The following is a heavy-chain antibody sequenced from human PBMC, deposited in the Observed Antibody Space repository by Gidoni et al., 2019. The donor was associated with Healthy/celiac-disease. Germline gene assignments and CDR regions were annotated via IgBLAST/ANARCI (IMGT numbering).Heavy chain of an antibody. CDR2: NSYSGST. V-gene: IGHV4-39*01. CDR1: GGSTSSSSYY. J-gene: IGHJ3*02. Sequence: QLQLQESGPGLVKPSETLSLNCTFSGGSTSSSSYYWGWVRQPPGKGLEWIGRNSYSGSTYYNPSLKSRVTIAVDTSKNQFSLKLSSVTAADTAVYYCARRYSLGSYDFWSGYRYDAFDIWGQGTMVTVSS. CDR3: ARRYSLGSYDFWSGYRYDAFDI. D-gene: IGHD3-3*01.